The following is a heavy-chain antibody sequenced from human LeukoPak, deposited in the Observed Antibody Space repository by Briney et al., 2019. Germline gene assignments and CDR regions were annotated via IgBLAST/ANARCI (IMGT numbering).Heavy chain of an antibody. J-gene: IGHJ6*02. CDR1: GGSFSGYY. CDR2: INHSGST. D-gene: IGHD3-3*01. Sequence: SETLSLTCAVYGGSFSGYYWSWIRQPPGKGLEWIGEINHSGSTNYNPSLKSRVTISVDTSKNQFSLKLSSVTAADTAVYYCARGQYYDFWSGYYTQYYYYGMDVWGQGTTVTVSS. V-gene: IGHV4-34*01. CDR3: ARGQYYDFWSGYYTQYYYYGMDV.